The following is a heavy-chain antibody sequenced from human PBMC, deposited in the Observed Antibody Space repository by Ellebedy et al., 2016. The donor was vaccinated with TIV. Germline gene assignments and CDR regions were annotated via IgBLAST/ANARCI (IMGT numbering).Heavy chain of an antibody. D-gene: IGHD4-23*01. CDR3: AKHAGYGGDRPFDF. V-gene: IGHV5-10-1*01. Sequence: GESLKISCKGSGYSFTSSYISWVRQMPGKGLEWMGRIDPSDSYTNYSPSFQGHVTISADKSISTAYLQWSSLKASDTAMYYCAKHAGYGGDRPFDFWGQGTLVTVSS. J-gene: IGHJ4*02. CDR2: IDPSDSYT. CDR1: GYSFTSSY.